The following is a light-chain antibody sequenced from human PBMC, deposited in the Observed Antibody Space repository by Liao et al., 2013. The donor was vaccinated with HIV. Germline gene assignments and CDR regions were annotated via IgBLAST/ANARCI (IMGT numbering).Light chain of an antibody. CDR2: DDS. CDR3: QSADSSGTYRV. Sequence: SHVLTQATSVSVAPGTTARIACGGNDIGTKSVNWYQQRPGQAPVLVIYDDSDRPSGIPERFSGSSSGTTVTLTISGVQAEDEADYYCQSADSSGTYRVFGTGTKVTVL. J-gene: IGLJ1*01. V-gene: IGLV3-21*01. CDR1: DIGTKS.